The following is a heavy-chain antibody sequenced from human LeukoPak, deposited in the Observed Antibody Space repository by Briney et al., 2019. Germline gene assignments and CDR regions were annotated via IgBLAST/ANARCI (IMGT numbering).Heavy chain of an antibody. CDR3: ARHTGRPQAGWFDP. CDR1: GYSFGTYW. J-gene: IGHJ5*02. V-gene: IGHV5-51*01. CDR2: IIPGTSEV. Sequence: GESLKTSCKDSGYSFGTYWVGWVRQMPGKGLEYMGIIIPGTSEVRYSPAFQGQVTISADKSISTAYLQWTSLKASDTAMYYCARHTGRPQAGWFDPWGQGTLVTVSS. D-gene: IGHD3-10*01.